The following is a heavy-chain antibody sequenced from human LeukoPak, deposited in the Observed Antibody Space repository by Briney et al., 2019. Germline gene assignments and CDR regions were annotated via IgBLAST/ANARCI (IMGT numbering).Heavy chain of an antibody. Sequence: EASVKVSCQASGGTFRSYAISWVRQAPGHGLEWMGRIIPIFGTANYAQKFQGRVTITTDESTSTAYLELSSLRSEDTAVYYCARDFGVGDSSGYYYDYWGQGTLVTVSS. V-gene: IGHV1-69*05. CDR2: IIPIFGTA. D-gene: IGHD3-22*01. J-gene: IGHJ4*02. CDR1: GGTFRSYA. CDR3: ARDFGVGDSSGYYYDY.